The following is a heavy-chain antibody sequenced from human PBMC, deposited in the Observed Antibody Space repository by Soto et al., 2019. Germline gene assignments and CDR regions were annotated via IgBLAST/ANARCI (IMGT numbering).Heavy chain of an antibody. CDR3: VRVVWGVPAPGTSGWFDP. Sequence: QVQLQESGPGLVKPSGTLSLTCAVSGDSISGSNWWSWVRQSPGKGLEWIGEIYHSGNNNYNPSLKGRATISVDKSKTQFSLRLNSVTAADTAVYYCVRVVWGVPAPGTSGWFDPWGQGTLVTVSS. CDR2: IYHSGNN. CDR1: GDSISGSNW. V-gene: IGHV4-4*02. D-gene: IGHD6-13*01. J-gene: IGHJ5*02.